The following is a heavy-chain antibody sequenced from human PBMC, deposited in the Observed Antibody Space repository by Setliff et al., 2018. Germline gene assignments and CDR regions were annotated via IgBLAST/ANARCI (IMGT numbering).Heavy chain of an antibody. CDR1: GGSISSGGYY. Sequence: SETLSLTCTVSGGSISSGGYYWSWIRQHPGKGLEWIGYIYYSGSTYYNPSLKSRVTISVDTSKNQFSLKLSSVTAADTAVYYCARVARAVFSRNAFDIWGQGTMVTVSS. D-gene: IGHD2-21*01. CDR2: IYYSGST. J-gene: IGHJ3*02. CDR3: ARVARAVFSRNAFDI. V-gene: IGHV4-31*03.